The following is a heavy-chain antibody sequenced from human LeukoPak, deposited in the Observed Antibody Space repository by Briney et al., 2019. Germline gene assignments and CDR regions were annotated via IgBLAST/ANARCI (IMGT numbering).Heavy chain of an antibody. D-gene: IGHD3-16*01. Sequence: ASVKVSCKASGYNFVGYAIYWVRQAPGQRLEWMGWINGGDGNKKYSEKFQGRVTITRDTSASTVYMELSSLRSEDTAVYYCARDFLGLRGMDVWGKGITVTVSS. CDR3: ARDFLGLRGMDV. CDR2: INGGDGNK. CDR1: GYNFVGYA. V-gene: IGHV1-3*01. J-gene: IGHJ6*04.